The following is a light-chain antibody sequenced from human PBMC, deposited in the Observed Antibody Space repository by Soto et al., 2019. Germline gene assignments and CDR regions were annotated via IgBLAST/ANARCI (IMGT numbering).Light chain of an antibody. CDR1: QRVDRW. CDR3: QQYYSYPLT. CDR2: DAS. V-gene: IGKV1-5*01. Sequence: PATLSASVGDRVTITCRASQRVDRWLAWYQQKPGQAPKLLISDASTLESGVPSRFSGSGSGTDFTLTISCLQSEDFATYYCQQYYSYPLTFGGGTKVDVK. J-gene: IGKJ4*01.